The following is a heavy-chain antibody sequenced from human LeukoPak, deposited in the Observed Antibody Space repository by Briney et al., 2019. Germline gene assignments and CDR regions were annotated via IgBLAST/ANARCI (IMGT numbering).Heavy chain of an antibody. V-gene: IGHV4-38-2*02. CDR1: GYSISSGYY. J-gene: IGHJ5*02. CDR3: ARAPVMYSFDP. CDR2: IYHSGST. D-gene: IGHD3-16*01. Sequence: SETLSLTCTVSGYSISSGYYWGWIRQPPGKGLEWIGSIYHSGSTYYNPSLKSRVTISVDTSKNQFSLKLSSVTAADTAVYYCARAPVMYSFDPWGQGTLVTVSS.